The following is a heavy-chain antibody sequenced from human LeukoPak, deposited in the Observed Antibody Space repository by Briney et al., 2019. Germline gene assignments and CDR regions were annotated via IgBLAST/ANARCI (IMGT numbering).Heavy chain of an antibody. V-gene: IGHV3-48*03. Sequence: GGSLRLSCAASGFTFSDYEMNWVRQAPGKGLEWVSYISSSGRRIYYADSVKGRFTISRDNAKNSLYLQMNSMRVDDTAIYYCARGPRDPTEYCSRGTCSPTYEVWGQGTLVTVSS. J-gene: IGHJ4*02. D-gene: IGHD2-15*01. CDR3: ARGPRDPTEYCSRGTCSPTYEV. CDR1: GFTFSDYE. CDR2: ISSSGRRI.